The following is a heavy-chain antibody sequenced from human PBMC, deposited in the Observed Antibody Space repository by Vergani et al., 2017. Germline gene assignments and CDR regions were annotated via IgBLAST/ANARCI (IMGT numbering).Heavy chain of an antibody. CDR3: ARRSGIVYDIFSGTQYCFDF. J-gene: IGHJ4*02. CDR1: GGSTNTGAYY. CDR2: VYTSGMT. V-gene: IGHV4-61*02. D-gene: IGHD3-9*01. Sequence: QVQLQESGPRLVRPSQTLSLTCTVSGGSTNTGAYYWSWIRQPAGKGLEWIGQVYTSGMTNYNHSLKNRVSILVDRSNNHFSLRLNSLTAADTTVYYCARRSGIVYDIFSGTQYCFDFGGQGTLVTVSS.